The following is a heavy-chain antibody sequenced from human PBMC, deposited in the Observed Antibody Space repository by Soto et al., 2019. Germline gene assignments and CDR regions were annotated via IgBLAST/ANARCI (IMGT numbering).Heavy chain of an antibody. CDR3: AHSSPQDSSSWDYYYYYGMDV. V-gene: IGHV2-5*01. CDR1: GFSLSTSGVG. D-gene: IGHD6-13*01. J-gene: IGHJ6*02. CDR2: IYWNDDK. Sequence: SGPTLVNPTQTLTLTCTFSGFSLSTSGVGVGWIRQPPGKALEWLALIYWNDDKRYSPSLKSRLTITKDTSKNQVVLTMTNMDPVYTATYYCAHSSPQDSSSWDYYYYYGMDVWGQGTTVTVSS.